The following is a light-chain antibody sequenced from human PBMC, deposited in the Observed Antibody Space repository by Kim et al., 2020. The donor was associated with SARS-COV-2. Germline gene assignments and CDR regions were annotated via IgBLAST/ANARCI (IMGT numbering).Light chain of an antibody. V-gene: IGKV1-5*03. J-gene: IGKJ2*01. CDR3: QQYKSLMYT. CDR2: GAS. Sequence: SASLDHRSTITCRASQNIDAGFAWYQQKPGKAPKVLIYGASSLQSGVPSRFSGSGSGTEFALTITSLQPDDFATYYCQQYKSLMYTFGQGTKLEI. CDR1: QNIDAG.